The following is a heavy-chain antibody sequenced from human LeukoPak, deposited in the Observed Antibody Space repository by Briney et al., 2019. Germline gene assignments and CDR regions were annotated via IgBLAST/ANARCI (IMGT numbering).Heavy chain of an antibody. CDR2: ISYDGSNK. Sequence: GRSLRLSCAASGFTFSSYALHWVRQAPGKGLEWVAVISYDGSNKYYADSVKGRFTISRDNSKNTLYLQMNSLRAEDTAVYYCAREPPPPYCSSTSCSYYYYGMDVWGQGTTVTVSS. CDR3: AREPPPPYCSSTSCSYYYYGMDV. J-gene: IGHJ6*02. CDR1: GFTFSSYA. D-gene: IGHD2-2*01. V-gene: IGHV3-30*14.